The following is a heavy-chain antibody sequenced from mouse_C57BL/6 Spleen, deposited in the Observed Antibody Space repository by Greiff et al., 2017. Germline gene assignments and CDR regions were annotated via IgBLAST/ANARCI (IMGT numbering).Heavy chain of an antibody. Sequence: VQLVESGPGLVAPSQSLSITCTVSGFSLTSYAISWVRQPPGKGLEWLGVIWTGGGTNYNSALKSRLSISKDNHKSQVFLKMNSLQTDDTSRYYFARINYYGSSYGYFDVWGTGTTVTVSS. CDR2: IWTGGGT. V-gene: IGHV2-9-1*01. CDR3: ARINYYGSSYGYFDV. CDR1: GFSLTSYA. J-gene: IGHJ1*03. D-gene: IGHD1-1*01.